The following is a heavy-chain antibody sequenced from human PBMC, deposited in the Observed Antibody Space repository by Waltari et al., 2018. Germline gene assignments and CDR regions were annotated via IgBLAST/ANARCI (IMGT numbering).Heavy chain of an antibody. CDR2: IIPTFGTG. D-gene: IGHD3-10*01. V-gene: IGHV1-69*01. CDR3: AREGSGSGSKPFDY. CDR1: GGTFSSYA. Sequence: QVQLVQSGAEVKKPGSSVKVSCKASGGTFSSYAISWVRQAPGQGLEWMGGIIPTFGTGNDAQKFQGRVTITADESTSTAYMELSSLRSEDTAMYYCAREGSGSGSKPFDYWGQGTLVTVSS. J-gene: IGHJ4*02.